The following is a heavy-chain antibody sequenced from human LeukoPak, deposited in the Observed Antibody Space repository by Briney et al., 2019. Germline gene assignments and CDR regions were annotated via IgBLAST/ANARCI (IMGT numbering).Heavy chain of an antibody. D-gene: IGHD1-26*01. V-gene: IGHV3-30*18. CDR3: AKDSPPKVIEGAFDI. Sequence: GRSLRLSCAASGFTFSSYGMHWVRQAPGKGLEWVAVISYDGSNKYYADSVKGRFTISRDNSKNTLYLQMNSLRAEDTAVYYCAKDSPPKVIEGAFDIWGQGTMVTVSS. J-gene: IGHJ3*02. CDR1: GFTFSSYG. CDR2: ISYDGSNK.